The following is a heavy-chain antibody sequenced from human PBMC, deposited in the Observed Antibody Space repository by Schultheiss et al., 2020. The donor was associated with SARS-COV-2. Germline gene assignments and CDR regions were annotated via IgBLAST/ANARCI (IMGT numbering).Heavy chain of an antibody. V-gene: IGHV3-13*01. CDR2: ISGSGGST. J-gene: IGHJ6*03. CDR3: TTGSSWPEQFYYYYYMDV. D-gene: IGHD6-13*01. Sequence: GGSLRLSCAASGFTFSSYDMHWVRQATGKGLEWVSAISGSGGSTYYADSVKGRFTISRENAKNSLYLQMNSLRAEDTAVYYCTTGSSWPEQFYYYYYMDVWGKGTTVTVAS. CDR1: GFTFSSYD.